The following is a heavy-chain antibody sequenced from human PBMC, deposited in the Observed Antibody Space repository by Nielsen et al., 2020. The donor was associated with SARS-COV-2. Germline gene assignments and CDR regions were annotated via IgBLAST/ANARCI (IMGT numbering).Heavy chain of an antibody. CDR2: ISGSGGST. V-gene: IGHV3-23*01. CDR3: AKGPGSGSLYFDY. J-gene: IGHJ4*02. Sequence: WIRQPPGKGLEWISAISGSGGSTYYADSVKGRFTISRDNSKNTLYLQMNSLRAEDTAVYYCAKGPGSGSLYFDYWGQGTLVTVSS. D-gene: IGHD3-10*01.